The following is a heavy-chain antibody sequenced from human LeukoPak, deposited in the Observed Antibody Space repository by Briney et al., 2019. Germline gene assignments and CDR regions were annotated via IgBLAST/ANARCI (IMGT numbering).Heavy chain of an antibody. J-gene: IGHJ5*02. Sequence: SGGSLRLSCAASGFTFSSYWMSWVRQAPGKGLEWVANIKQDGSEKYYVDSVKGRFTIPRDNAKNSLYLQMNSLRAEDTAVYYCARDHIGYCSGGSCYAWGQGTLVTVSS. D-gene: IGHD2-15*01. V-gene: IGHV3-7*01. CDR1: GFTFSSYW. CDR3: ARDHIGYCSGGSCYA. CDR2: IKQDGSEK.